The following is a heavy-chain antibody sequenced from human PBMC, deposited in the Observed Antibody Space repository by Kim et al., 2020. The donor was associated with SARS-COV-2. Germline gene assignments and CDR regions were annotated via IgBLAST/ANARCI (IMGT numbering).Heavy chain of an antibody. J-gene: IGHJ6*02. Sequence: GGSLRLSCAASGFTFSNYNMNWVRQAPGKGLEWVSSISSSSSYIYYVDSLKGRFTISRDNAKNSLYLQMNSLRAEDMAVYYCARDRSLHCSSPSCYSGMDVWGQGTTVTVSS. CDR1: GFTFSNYN. D-gene: IGHD2-2*01. V-gene: IGHV3-21*01. CDR2: ISSSSSYI. CDR3: ARDRSLHCSSPSCYSGMDV.